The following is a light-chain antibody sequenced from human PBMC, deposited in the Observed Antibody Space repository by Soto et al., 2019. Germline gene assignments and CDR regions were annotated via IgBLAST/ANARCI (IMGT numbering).Light chain of an antibody. Sequence: EIVLTQFPGTLPLSLGDRATLSCRASQSVSSNYLAWYHQKPGQAPRLLIYGASSRATGISDRFSGSGSGTDFTLTISRLEPEDSAVYFCQQSWTFGQGTKVDIK. V-gene: IGKV3-20*01. CDR2: GAS. CDR1: QSVSSNY. J-gene: IGKJ1*01. CDR3: QQSWT.